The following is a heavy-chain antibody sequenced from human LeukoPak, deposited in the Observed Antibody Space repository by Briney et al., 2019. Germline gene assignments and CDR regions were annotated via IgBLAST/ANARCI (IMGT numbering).Heavy chain of an antibody. V-gene: IGHV3-13*05. CDR1: GFTFSSYD. J-gene: IGHJ4*02. CDR3: ARSSPFGYCSSTSCDQGAFDY. CDR2: IGTAGDP. Sequence: GGSLRLSCAASGFTFSSYDMRWVRQATGKGLEWVSAIGTAGDPYYPGSVKGRFTISRENAKNSLYLQMNSLRAGDTAVYYCARSSPFGYCSSTSCDQGAFDYWGQGTLVTVSS. D-gene: IGHD2-2*01.